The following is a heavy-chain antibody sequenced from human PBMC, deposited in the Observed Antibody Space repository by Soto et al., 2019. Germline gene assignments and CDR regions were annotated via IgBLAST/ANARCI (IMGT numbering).Heavy chain of an antibody. D-gene: IGHD5-12*01. CDR2: ISGNGGTT. CDR3: AKRGVVTTPYYFYYYMDV. V-gene: IGHV3-23*01. J-gene: IGHJ6*03. Sequence: EVQLLESGGGLVQPGGSLRLSCSASGFTFSSYAMSWVRQAPGKGLEWVSGISGNGGTTHYADSVKGRFTISRDNSKNTLHLQMNSLRAEDTAVYYCAKRGVVTTPYYFYYYMDVWGKGTTVTVSS. CDR1: GFTFSSYA.